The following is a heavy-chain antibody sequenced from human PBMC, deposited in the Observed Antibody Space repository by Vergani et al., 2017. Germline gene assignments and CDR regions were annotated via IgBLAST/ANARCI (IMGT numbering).Heavy chain of an antibody. J-gene: IGHJ4*02. CDR1: GFTVSSNY. V-gene: IGHV3-53*01. Sequence: EVQLVESGGGLIQPGGSLRLSCAASGFTVSSNYMSWVRQAPGKGLKWVSVIYSGGSTYYADSVKGRFTIPRDNSKNTLYLQMNSLRAEDTAGYYCARGLNYYDSRPLDYWGQGTLVTVSS. D-gene: IGHD3-22*01. CDR2: IYSGGST. CDR3: ARGLNYYDSRPLDY.